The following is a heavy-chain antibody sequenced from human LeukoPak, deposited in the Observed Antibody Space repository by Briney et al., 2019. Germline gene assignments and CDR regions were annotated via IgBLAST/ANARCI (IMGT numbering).Heavy chain of an antibody. J-gene: IGHJ4*02. D-gene: IGHD4-23*01. V-gene: IGHV5-51*01. CDR2: IYPGDSDT. Sequence: GDSLKISCKGSGYSFTSNWIGWVRQMPGKGLEWMGIIYPGDSDTRYSPSFQGQVTISADKSISTAYLQWSRLKASDTAIYYCARRAVVIGVGYFDYWGQGTLVTVSS. CDR1: GYSFTSNW. CDR3: ARRAVVIGVGYFDY.